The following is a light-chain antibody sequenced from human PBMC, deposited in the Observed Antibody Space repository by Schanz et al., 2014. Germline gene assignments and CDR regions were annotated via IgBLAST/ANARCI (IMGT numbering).Light chain of an antibody. CDR1: SSDVGGYNY. CDR3: QSYDRSLNAWV. J-gene: IGLJ3*02. Sequence: QSALTQPPSASGSPGQSVTISCTGTSSDVGGYNYVSWYQQHPGKAPKLMIYEVSKRPSGVPDRFSGSKSGNTASLTVSGLQAEDEADYYCQSYDRSLNAWVFGGGTKLTVL. V-gene: IGLV2-8*01. CDR2: EVS.